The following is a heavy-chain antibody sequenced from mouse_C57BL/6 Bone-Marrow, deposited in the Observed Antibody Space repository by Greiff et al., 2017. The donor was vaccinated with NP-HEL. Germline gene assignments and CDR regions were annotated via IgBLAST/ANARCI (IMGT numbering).Heavy chain of an antibody. CDR2: INPSSGYT. CDR1: GYTFTSYW. V-gene: IGHV1-7*01. CDR3: ARGGFHWYFDV. Sequence: VHLVESGAELAKPGASVKLSCKASGYTFTSYWMHWVKQRPGQGLEWIGYINPSSGYTKYNQKFKDKATLTADKSSSTDYMQLSSLTYEDSAVYYCARGGFHWYFDVWGTGTTVTVSS. J-gene: IGHJ1*03.